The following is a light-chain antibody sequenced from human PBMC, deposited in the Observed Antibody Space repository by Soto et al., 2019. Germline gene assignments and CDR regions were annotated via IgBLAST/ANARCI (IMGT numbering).Light chain of an antibody. CDR3: QQRSSWPLT. Sequence: EMVLTQSPATLALSPGERATLSCRASQSVSSFLAWYQQKPGQAPRLLFYDASKRATGISARFSGSGSGTDFTLTISSLEPEDFAVYYCQQRSSWPLTFGGGTKVEIK. J-gene: IGKJ4*01. CDR1: QSVSSF. V-gene: IGKV3-11*01. CDR2: DAS.